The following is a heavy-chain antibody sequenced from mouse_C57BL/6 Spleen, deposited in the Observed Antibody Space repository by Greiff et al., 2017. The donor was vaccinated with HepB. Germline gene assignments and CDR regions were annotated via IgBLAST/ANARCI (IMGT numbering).Heavy chain of an antibody. CDR3: ARIPLGG. Sequence: EVQLQQSGPELVKPGASVKISCKASGYTFTDYYMNWVKQSHGKSLEWIGDINPNNGGTSYNQKFKGKATLTVDKSTSTAYMELRSLTSEDSAVYYCARIPLGGWGQGTTLTVSS. CDR1: GYTFTDYY. J-gene: IGHJ2*01. CDR2: INPNNGGT. V-gene: IGHV1-26*01. D-gene: IGHD3-1*01.